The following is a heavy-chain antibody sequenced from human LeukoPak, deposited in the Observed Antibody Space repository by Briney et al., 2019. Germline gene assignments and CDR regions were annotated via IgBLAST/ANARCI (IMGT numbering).Heavy chain of an antibody. V-gene: IGHV4-59*02. CDR3: ARDDTSGQQKFDS. CDR2: IYYSGST. J-gene: IGHJ4*02. CDR1: SGSVNSYY. Sequence: SETLSLTCTVSSGSVNSYYWSWIRQPPGKGLEWIGYIYYSGSTNYNPSLKSRVTISVDMSKNQFSLKLSSVTAADTAVYYCARDDTSGQQKFDSWGQGTLVTVSS. D-gene: IGHD3-22*01.